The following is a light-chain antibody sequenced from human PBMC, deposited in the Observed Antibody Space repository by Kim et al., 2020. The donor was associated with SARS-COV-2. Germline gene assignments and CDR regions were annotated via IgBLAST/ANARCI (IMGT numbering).Light chain of an antibody. J-gene: IGKJ1*01. V-gene: IGKV3-20*01. CDR3: QQYGSSPWT. CDR1: QSVSSSY. CDR2: GAS. Sequence: DIVLTQSPGTLSLSPGERATLSCRASQSVSSSYLAWYRQKPGQAPRLLIYGASSRATGIPDRFSGSGSGTDFTLTISRLEPEDFAVYYCQQYGSSPWTFGQGTKVDIK.